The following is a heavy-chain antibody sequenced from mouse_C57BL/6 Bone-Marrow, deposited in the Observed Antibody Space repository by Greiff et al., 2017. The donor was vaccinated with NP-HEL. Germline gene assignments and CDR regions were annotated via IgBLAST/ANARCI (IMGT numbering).Heavy chain of an antibody. CDR1: GYSFTSYY. J-gene: IGHJ4*01. CDR3: ARGGLLYAMDY. Sequence: QVQLQQSGPELVKPGASVKISCKASGYSFTSYYIHWVKQRPGQGLEWIGWIYPGSGNTKYNEKFKGKATLTADTSSSTAYMQLSSLTSEDSAVYYCARGGLLYAMDYWGQGTSVTVSS. V-gene: IGHV1-66*01. CDR2: IYPGSGNT.